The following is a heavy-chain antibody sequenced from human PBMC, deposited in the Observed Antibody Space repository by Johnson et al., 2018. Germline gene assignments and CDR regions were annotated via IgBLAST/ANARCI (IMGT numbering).Heavy chain of an antibody. J-gene: IGHJ6*02. V-gene: IGHV3-48*01. CDR3: ARARSWGIQLYYYYYGMDV. CDR2: ISSSSSTI. Sequence: EVQLVESGGGLVQPGGSLRLSCAASGFTFSSYSMNWVRQAPGKGLEWVSYISSSSSTIYYADSVKGRFTISRDKAKNSLYLQMNSLRAEDTAVYYCARARSWGIQLYYYYYGMDVWGQGTTVTVAS. CDR1: GFTFSSYS. D-gene: IGHD5-18*01.